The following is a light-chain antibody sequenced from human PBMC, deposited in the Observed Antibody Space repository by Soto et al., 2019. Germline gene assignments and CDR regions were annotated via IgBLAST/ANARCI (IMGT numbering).Light chain of an antibody. CDR1: NIGRKS. Sequence: SYELTQPPSVSVAPGQTARITCGGSNIGRKSVHWYQQKPGQAPVVVVHDDRDRPSGIPERFSGSNSGNMATLTISRVEAGDEADYYCQLWDSNSDHVVFGGGTKVTVL. CDR2: DDR. V-gene: IGLV3-21*02. J-gene: IGLJ2*01. CDR3: QLWDSNSDHVV.